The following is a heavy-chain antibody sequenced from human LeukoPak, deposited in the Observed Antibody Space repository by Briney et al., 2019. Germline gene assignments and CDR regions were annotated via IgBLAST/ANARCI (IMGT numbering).Heavy chain of an antibody. V-gene: IGHV1-2*02. Sequence: ASVKVSCKASGYTFTGYYMHWVRQAPGQGLEWMGWINPNSGGTNYAQKFQGRVTMTRDTSISTAYMELSRLRSDDTAVYYCARDLEVTSSPFDYWGQGTLVTVSS. D-gene: IGHD3-22*01. CDR2: INPNSGGT. CDR1: GYTFTGYY. J-gene: IGHJ4*02. CDR3: ARDLEVTSSPFDY.